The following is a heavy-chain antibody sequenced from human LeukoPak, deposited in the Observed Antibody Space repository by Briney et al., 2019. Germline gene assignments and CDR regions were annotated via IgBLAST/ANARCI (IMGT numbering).Heavy chain of an antibody. CDR2: VYHSGS. Sequence: SETLSLTCSVSGASVSSYYWSWVRQSPDKGLEWIGYVYHSGSSSNPSLQSRVTISQDTSRNQFSLKMTSVAAADTAVYYCAKLLGEEYWGQGTLVVVSS. CDR1: GASVSSYY. V-gene: IGHV4-59*02. CDR3: AKLLGEEY. D-gene: IGHD6-6*01. J-gene: IGHJ4*02.